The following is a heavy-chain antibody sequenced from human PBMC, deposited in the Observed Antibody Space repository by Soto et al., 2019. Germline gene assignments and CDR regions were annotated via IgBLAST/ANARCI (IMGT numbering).Heavy chain of an antibody. CDR3: ARLEKWYYNYYGLDV. J-gene: IGHJ6*02. D-gene: IGHD1-26*01. V-gene: IGHV5-10-1*01. CDR1: GYSFTNYW. Sequence: PGESLKISCQGSGYSFTNYWISWVRQMPGKGLEWMGKIDPGDSSTNYSPSFRGHITISVDRSINTAHLQFSSLKAADTAVYYCARLEKWYYNYYGLDVWGQGTMVTVS. CDR2: IDPGDSST.